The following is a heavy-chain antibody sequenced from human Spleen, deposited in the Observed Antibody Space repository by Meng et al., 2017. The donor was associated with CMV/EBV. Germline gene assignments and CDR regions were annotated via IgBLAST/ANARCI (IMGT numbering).Heavy chain of an antibody. J-gene: IGHJ4*02. CDR2: ISSDGSSK. D-gene: IGHD3-22*01. CDR1: GFTFSSYG. V-gene: IGHV3-30*03. CDR3: SGDSSGSAFDY. Sequence: CAASGFTFSSYGMCWVRQAPGKGLEWVAVISSDGSSKYYADSVKGRFTISRDNSKNTLYLQMSSLRAEDTAVYYCSGDSSGSAFDYWGQGTLVTVSS.